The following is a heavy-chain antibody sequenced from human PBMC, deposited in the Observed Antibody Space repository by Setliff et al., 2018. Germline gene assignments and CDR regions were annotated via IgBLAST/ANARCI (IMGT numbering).Heavy chain of an antibody. CDR3: ARDPDGDSFDF. D-gene: IGHD4-17*01. CDR2: IKQDSTEK. CDR1: GFTFSNYA. Sequence: GGSLRLSCAASGFTFSNYAMNWVRQAPGKGLEWVANIKQDSTEKYYVDSVKGRFTISRDNAKNSLYLQTDSLRAEDTAVYYCARDPDGDSFDFWGQGTLVTVSS. J-gene: IGHJ4*02. V-gene: IGHV3-7*03.